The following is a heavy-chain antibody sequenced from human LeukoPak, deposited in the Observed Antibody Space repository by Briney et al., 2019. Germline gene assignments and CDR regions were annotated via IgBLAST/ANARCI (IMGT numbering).Heavy chain of an antibody. Sequence: GGSLRLSCAASGFTFSSYWMHWVRQAPGKGLVWVSRINSDGSSTSYADSVKGRFTISRDNAKNTLYLQMNSLRAEDTAVYYCAKGGWELPTPPDYWGQGTLVTVSS. V-gene: IGHV3-74*01. J-gene: IGHJ4*02. D-gene: IGHD1-26*01. CDR1: GFTFSSYW. CDR3: AKGGWELPTPPDY. CDR2: INSDGSST.